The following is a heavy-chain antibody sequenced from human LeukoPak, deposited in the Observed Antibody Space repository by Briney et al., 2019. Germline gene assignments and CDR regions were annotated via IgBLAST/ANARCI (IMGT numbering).Heavy chain of an antibody. CDR1: GGSISSYY. V-gene: IGHV4-4*07. J-gene: IGHJ4*02. D-gene: IGHD6-19*01. CDR3: ARGIKMGYSSGWYWYGPDY. CDR2: IYTSGST. Sequence: PSETLSLTCTVSGGSISSYYWSWIRQPAGKGLEWIGRIYTSGSTNYNPSLKSRVTMSVDTSKNQFSLKLSSVTAADTAVYYCARGIKMGYSSGWYWYGPDYWGQGTLVTVSS.